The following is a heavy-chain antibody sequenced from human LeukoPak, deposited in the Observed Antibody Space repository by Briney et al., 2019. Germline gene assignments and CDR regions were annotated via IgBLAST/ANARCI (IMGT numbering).Heavy chain of an antibody. CDR3: AKSANTDTAFDV. CDR2: ISYDGRIR. CDR1: GFPFRSYS. Sequence: PGRSLRLSCAASGFPFRSYSMHWVRQAPGKGLEWVAVISYDGRIRYYGDSVKGRFTISRDTSKQTLYLQMNSLRAEDTALYYCAKSANTDTAFDVWGHGTMVTVSS. J-gene: IGHJ3*01. V-gene: IGHV3-30*18. D-gene: IGHD2-2*02.